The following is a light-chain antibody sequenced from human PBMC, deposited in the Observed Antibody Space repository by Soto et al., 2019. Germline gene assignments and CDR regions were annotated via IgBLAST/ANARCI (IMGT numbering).Light chain of an antibody. V-gene: IGKV1-39*01. CDR2: AAY. CDR3: QQSYNTPHT. J-gene: IGKJ2*01. Sequence: DLQMTQSPSSLSASLGDRVTVTCRASQGITNSVNWYQQKPGKAPKLLIYAAYNLQSGAPSRFSGSGSGTDFTLTISSLQPEDVATYYCQQSYNTPHTFGQGTKLEIK. CDR1: QGITNS.